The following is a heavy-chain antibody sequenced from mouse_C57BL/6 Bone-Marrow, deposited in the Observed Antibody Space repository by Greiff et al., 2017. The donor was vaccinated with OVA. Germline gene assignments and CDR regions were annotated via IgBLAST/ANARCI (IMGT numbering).Heavy chain of an antibody. D-gene: IGHD1-1*01. V-gene: IGHV14-4*01. Sequence: EVQLQQSGAELVRPGASVKLSCTASGFNIKDAYMHWVKQRPEQGLEWIGWIDPENGDTEYASKFQGKATITADTSSNTAYLQLSSLTSEDTAVYYCTTSLFYYGPTFAMDYWGQGTSVTVSS. CDR1: GFNIKDAY. CDR3: TTSLFYYGPTFAMDY. J-gene: IGHJ4*01. CDR2: IDPENGDT.